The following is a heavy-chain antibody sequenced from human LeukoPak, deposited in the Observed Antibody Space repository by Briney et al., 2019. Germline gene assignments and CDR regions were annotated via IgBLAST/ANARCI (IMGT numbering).Heavy chain of an antibody. CDR2: INHSGST. V-gene: IGHV4-34*01. CDR3: ARVGPFGYDFWSGNAWNWFDP. Sequence: SETLSLTCAVYGGSLSGYYWSWIRQPPGKGLEWIGEINHSGSTNYNPSLKSRVTISVDTSKNQFSLKLSSVTAADTAVYYCARVGPFGYDFWSGNAWNWFDPWGQGILVTVSS. D-gene: IGHD3-3*01. J-gene: IGHJ5*02. CDR1: GGSLSGYY.